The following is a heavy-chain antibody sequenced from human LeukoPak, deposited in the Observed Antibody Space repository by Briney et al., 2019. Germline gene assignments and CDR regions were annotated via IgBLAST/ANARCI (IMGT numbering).Heavy chain of an antibody. J-gene: IGHJ4*02. CDR2: IRYDGSNK. D-gene: IGHD3-9*01. CDR3: AAEYYDILTGYFNLDY. CDR1: GFTFSSYG. Sequence: QAGGSLRLSCAASGFTFSSYGMHWVRQAPGKGLEWVAFIRYDGSNKYYADSVKGRFTISRDNSKNTLYLQMNSLRAEDTAVYYCAAEYYDILTGYFNLDYWGQGTLVTVSS. V-gene: IGHV3-30*02.